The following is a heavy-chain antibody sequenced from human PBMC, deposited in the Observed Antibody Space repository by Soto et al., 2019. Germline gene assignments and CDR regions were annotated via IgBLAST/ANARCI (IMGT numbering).Heavy chain of an antibody. D-gene: IGHD1-26*01. CDR3: ARRVGATDNFDY. CDR1: GGSISDYY. V-gene: IGHV4-59*01. J-gene: IGHJ4*02. Sequence: QVQLQESGPGLVKPSETLSLTCTVSGGSISDYYWSWIRQPPGKGLEWIAYIYYSGSTNYNPSLKRRVTIQIDTSKSQFSLNLSSVTAADTAMYYCARRVGATDNFDYRCQRILVTDSS. CDR2: IYYSGST.